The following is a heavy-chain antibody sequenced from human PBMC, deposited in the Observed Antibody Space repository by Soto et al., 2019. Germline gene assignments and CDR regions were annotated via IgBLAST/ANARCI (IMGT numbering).Heavy chain of an antibody. CDR2: INPGSGKT. CDR3: ARIMDSSSSTPHFDY. J-gene: IGHJ4*02. CDR1: GYAFTSYA. D-gene: IGHD6-13*01. Sequence: ASVKVSCKASGYAFTSYAMHWVRQAPGQRLEWIGWINPGSGKTKYSQKLQGRVTITRDTSASTAYMELNSLTSEDTAVYYCARIMDSSSSTPHFDYWGQGTLVTVSS. V-gene: IGHV1-3*01.